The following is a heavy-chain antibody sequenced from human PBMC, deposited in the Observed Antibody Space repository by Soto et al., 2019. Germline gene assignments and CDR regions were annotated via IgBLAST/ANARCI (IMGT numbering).Heavy chain of an antibody. CDR2: IYYSGNT. J-gene: IGHJ4*02. D-gene: IGHD3-16*01. CDR3: AREGGESSDGLYYFDS. V-gene: IGHV4-30-4*01. CDR1: GGSTSSDNY. Sequence: SETLALSCTVSGGSTSSDNYWSCIRQPPGKGLEWIGHIYYSGNTDYNPSLKSRLAISIDTSKNQFSLKLSSVTAADTAVYFCAREGGESSDGLYYFDSWGQGSLVTVYS.